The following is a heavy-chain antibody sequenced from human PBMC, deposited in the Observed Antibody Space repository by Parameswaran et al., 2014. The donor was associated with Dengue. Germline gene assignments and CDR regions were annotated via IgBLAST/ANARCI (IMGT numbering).Heavy chain of an antibody. Sequence: ASETLSLTCAVSGGSINNGGYSWNWIRQPPGKALEWIGYIYHTGNTFYNPSLKSRVTMSVDRSKNQFSLRLSSVTAADTAVYYCAGGITNTPFDIWGPGTMVTVSS. CDR3: AGGITNTPFDI. CDR1: GGSINNGGYS. D-gene: IGHD1-20*01. V-gene: IGHV4-30-2*01. J-gene: IGHJ3*02. CDR2: IYHTGNT.